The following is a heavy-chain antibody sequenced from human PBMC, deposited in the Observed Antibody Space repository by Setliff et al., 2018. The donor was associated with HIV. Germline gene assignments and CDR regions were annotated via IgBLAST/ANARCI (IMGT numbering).Heavy chain of an antibody. CDR2: INHSGST. Sequence: SETLSLTCTVSGGSIRTGDYYWNWMRQPPGKGLEWIGEINHSGSTNYNPSLKSRVAISVDTSKNQFSVKLSSVTAADTAVYYCARGRHYSSSAPFAIDFWGQGMLVTVSS. D-gene: IGHD6-6*01. J-gene: IGHJ4*02. CDR1: GGSIRTGDYY. CDR3: ARGRHYSSSAPFAIDF. V-gene: IGHV4-34*01.